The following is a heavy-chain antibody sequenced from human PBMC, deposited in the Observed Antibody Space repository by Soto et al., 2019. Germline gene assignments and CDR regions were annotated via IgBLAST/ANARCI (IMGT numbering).Heavy chain of an antibody. V-gene: IGHV4-4*02. CDR2: ISHSGTS. CDR1: GGSISSSHW. Sequence: QVQLQESGPGLVNPSGTLSLTCAVSGGSISSSHWWTWVRQSPGKGLEYIGEISHSGTSNSNPSLKSRVTLSVDKSTNHFSLTLTSVTAADTAVYYCARVVLTITRGAFDAWGQGTLVIVSS. CDR3: ARVVLTITRGAFDA. D-gene: IGHD3-9*01. J-gene: IGHJ3*01.